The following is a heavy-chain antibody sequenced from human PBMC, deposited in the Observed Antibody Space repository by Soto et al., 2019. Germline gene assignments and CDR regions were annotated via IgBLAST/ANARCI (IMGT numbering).Heavy chain of an antibody. Sequence: GASVKVSGKASGGTFSSYAISWVRQAPGQGLEWMGGIIPIFGTANYAQKFQGRVTITADESTSTAYMELSSLRSEDTAVYYCARDRAYGGYADYWGQGTLVTVSS. V-gene: IGHV1-69*13. D-gene: IGHD5-12*01. J-gene: IGHJ4*02. CDR1: GGTFSSYA. CDR3: ARDRAYGGYADY. CDR2: IIPIFGTA.